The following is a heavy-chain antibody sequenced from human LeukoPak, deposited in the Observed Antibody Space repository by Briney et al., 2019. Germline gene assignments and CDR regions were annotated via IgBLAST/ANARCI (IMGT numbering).Heavy chain of an antibody. Sequence: PSETLSLTCAVYGGSFSGYYWSWIRQPPGKGLEWIGGINHSGSTNYNPSLKSRVTISVDTSKNQFSLKLSSVTAADTAVYYCARVKYRSSWYEGDWFDPWGQGTLVTVSS. D-gene: IGHD6-13*01. J-gene: IGHJ5*02. CDR3: ARVKYRSSWYEGDWFDP. V-gene: IGHV4-34*01. CDR1: GGSFSGYY. CDR2: INHSGST.